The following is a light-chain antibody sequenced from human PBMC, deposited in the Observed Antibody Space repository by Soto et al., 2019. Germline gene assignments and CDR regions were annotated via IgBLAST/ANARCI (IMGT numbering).Light chain of an antibody. CDR2: LGS. Sequence: DIVMTQSPLSLPVTPGEPASISCRSSQSLLHNNGYNYLDWYLQKPGQSPQLLIYLGSNRASGVPGRFSGSGSGTDFTLTISRLEPEDFAVYYCQQYGSSGTFGQGTK. V-gene: IGKV2-28*01. CDR3: QQYGSSGT. CDR1: QSLLHNNGYNY. J-gene: IGKJ1*01.